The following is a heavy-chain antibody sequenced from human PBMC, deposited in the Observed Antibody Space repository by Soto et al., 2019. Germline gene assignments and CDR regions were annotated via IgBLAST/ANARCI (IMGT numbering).Heavy chain of an antibody. CDR1: GFSLSTSGVG. V-gene: IGHV2-5*02. CDR2: IYWDDDK. D-gene: IGHD3-10*01. J-gene: IGHJ4*02. CDR3: AHRRACGSGSTFDY. Sequence: QITLKESGPTLVKPTQTLTLTCTFSGFSLSTSGVGVGWIRQPPGKALEWLALIYWDDDKRYSPSLKSRLTITKDTSKNQVVLTMTNMDPVDTATYYCAHRRACGSGSTFDYWGQGTLVTVSS.